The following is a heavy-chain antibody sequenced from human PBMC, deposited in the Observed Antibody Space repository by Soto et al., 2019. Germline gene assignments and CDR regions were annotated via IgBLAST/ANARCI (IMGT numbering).Heavy chain of an antibody. CDR3: AREASVLIPAAQPSRFDS. Sequence: ASVKVSCKGFGYSFMKYGINCVLQSPLQWLDWVGCISPYSGYTHSAQKFHGRLTLTTDTAASTAYMELRILRSADTALYYCAREASVLIPAAQPSRFDSWGEGTLVTVSS. D-gene: IGHD2-2*01. CDR2: ISPYSGYT. CDR1: GYSFMKYG. J-gene: IGHJ4*02. V-gene: IGHV1-18*01.